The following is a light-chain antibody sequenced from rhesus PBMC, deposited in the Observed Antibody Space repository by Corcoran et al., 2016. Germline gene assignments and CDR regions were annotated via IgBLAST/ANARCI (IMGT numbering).Light chain of an antibody. CDR1: QDISSW. V-gene: IGKV1-21*01. Sequence: DIQMTQSPSSLSASAGDTVTITCRASQDISSWLAWYQQKPGKAPKLLIYKASSLERVVQSRFSGSGSGTDFPLTISSLQSGDSASYYCQQYKRRWTFGQGTKVEIK. J-gene: IGKJ1*01. CDR2: KAS. CDR3: QQYKRRWT.